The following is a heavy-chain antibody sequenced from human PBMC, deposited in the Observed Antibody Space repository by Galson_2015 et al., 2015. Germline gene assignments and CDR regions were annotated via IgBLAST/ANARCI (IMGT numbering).Heavy chain of an antibody. CDR3: ASSISGSYPRFDY. V-gene: IGHV1-46*01. D-gene: IGHD3-10*01. J-gene: IGHJ4*02. CDR2: INPSGGST. Sequence: SVKVSCKASGGTFSSYAISWVRQAPGQGLEWMGIINPSGGSTSYAQKFQGRVTMTRDTSTSTVYMELSSLRSEDTAVYYCASSISGSYPRFDYWGQGTLVTVSS. CDR1: GGTFSSYA.